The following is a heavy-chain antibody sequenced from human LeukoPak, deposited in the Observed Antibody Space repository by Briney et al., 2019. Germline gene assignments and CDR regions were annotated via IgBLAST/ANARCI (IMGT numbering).Heavy chain of an antibody. CDR1: GGSISSYY. D-gene: IGHD6-19*01. V-gene: IGHV4-4*07. J-gene: IGHJ4*02. CDR2: IYTSGST. Sequence: PSEALSLTRTVSGGSISSYYWSWIRQPAGKGLEWIGRIYTSGSTNYNPSLKSRVTMSVDTSKNQYSLKLNSMTAADTAVYYCARVLGGAWYGIEDWGQGTLVTVPS. CDR3: ARVLGGAWYGIED.